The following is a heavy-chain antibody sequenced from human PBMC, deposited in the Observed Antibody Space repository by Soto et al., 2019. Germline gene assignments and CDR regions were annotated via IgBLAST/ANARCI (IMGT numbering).Heavy chain of an antibody. CDR1: GVSISSGNW. J-gene: IGHJ6*02. CDR3: ASLSGEGMDV. CDR2: IFHDGTA. V-gene: IGHV4-4*02. Sequence: SETLSLTCAVSGVSISSGNWWTWVRQTPQRGLEYIGEIFHDGTANYYPSFERRVAISVDTSKNQFSLKLTSVTAADTAIYFCASLSGEGMDVWGQGTTVTVSS. D-gene: IGHD2-21*01.